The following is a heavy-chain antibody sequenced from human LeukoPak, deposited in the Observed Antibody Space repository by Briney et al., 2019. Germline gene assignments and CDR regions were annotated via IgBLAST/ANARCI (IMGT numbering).Heavy chain of an antibody. V-gene: IGHV3-23*01. D-gene: IGHD3-9*01. Sequence: PGGSLRLSCAASGFTFSSYAMSWVRQAPGKGLEWVSAISGSGGSTYYADSVKGRFTISRDNSKNTLYLQMNSLRAEDTAVYYCAKDLPYYDILTGYREFGAFDIWGQGTMVTVSS. J-gene: IGHJ3*02. CDR3: AKDLPYYDILTGYREFGAFDI. CDR1: GFTFSSYA. CDR2: ISGSGGST.